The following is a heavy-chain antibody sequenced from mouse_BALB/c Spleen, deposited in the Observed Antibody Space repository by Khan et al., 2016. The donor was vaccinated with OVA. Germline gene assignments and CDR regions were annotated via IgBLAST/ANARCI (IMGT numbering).Heavy chain of an antibody. J-gene: IGHJ3*01. Sequence: QVQLKQSGPELVKPGGSVKMSCKASGYTFTDYVINWVKQRTGQGLEWIGEIYPGSGTTYYNEKFKGKATLSADKSSNTAYTQLSSLTSEDSAVYFCAKNYASWFAYWGQGTLVTVSA. CDR2: IYPGSGTT. CDR3: AKNYASWFAY. V-gene: IGHV1-77*01. CDR1: GYTFTDYV.